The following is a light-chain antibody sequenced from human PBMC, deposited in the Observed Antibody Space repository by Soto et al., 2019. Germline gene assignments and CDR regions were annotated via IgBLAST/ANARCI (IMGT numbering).Light chain of an antibody. CDR2: STS. Sequence: QAVVTQEPSLTVSPGGTVTLTCASSTGVVPGAYYPNWFQQKPGQAPMTLIYSTSHKHSWTPARFSGSLLGGKAALTLSGVQPEDEAAYYCLLYYGGVLVFGGGTKVTVL. J-gene: IGLJ3*02. V-gene: IGLV7-43*01. CDR3: LLYYGGVLV. CDR1: TGVVPGAYY.